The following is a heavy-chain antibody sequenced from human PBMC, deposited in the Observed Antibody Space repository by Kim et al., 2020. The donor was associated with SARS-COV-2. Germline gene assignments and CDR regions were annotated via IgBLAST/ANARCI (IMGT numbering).Heavy chain of an antibody. J-gene: IGHJ4*01. Sequence: TGYADSVKGRFAISRDNAKNSLYLQMNSLRAEDTALYCCARGYISGPFDSWGHGTLVTVSS. CDR2: T. D-gene: IGHD6-19*01. CDR3: ARGYISGPFDS. V-gene: IGHV3-20*03.